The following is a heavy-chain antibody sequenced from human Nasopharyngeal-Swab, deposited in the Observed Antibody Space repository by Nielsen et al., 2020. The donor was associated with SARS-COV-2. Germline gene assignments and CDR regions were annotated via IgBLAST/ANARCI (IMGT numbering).Heavy chain of an antibody. V-gene: IGHV3-23*01. CDR1: GFTFSAYA. CDR2: IGGSGVNT. CDR3: AQDDRITMISVVTIFDS. Sequence: GESLKISCSASGFTFSAYAMSWVRQAPGKGLEWVSVIGGSGVNTYYVASVKGRFTISRDNSKNTLYLQMNSLRPEDTAVYYCAQDDRITMISVVTIFDSWGQGTLVTVSS. D-gene: IGHD3-22*01. J-gene: IGHJ4*02.